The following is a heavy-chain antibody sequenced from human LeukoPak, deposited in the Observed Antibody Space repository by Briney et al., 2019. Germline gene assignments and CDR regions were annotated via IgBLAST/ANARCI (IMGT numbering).Heavy chain of an antibody. V-gene: IGHV3-48*03. CDR2: ISSSGSTI. Sequence: PGGSLRLSCAASGFTFSSYEMNWVRQAPGKGLEWVSYISSSGSTIYYADSVKGRFTISRDNAENSVYLQMNSLRAEDTAVYYCARDVDYANPRHDYWGQGTLVTVSS. J-gene: IGHJ4*02. CDR1: GFTFSSYE. CDR3: ARDVDYANPRHDY. D-gene: IGHD4/OR15-4a*01.